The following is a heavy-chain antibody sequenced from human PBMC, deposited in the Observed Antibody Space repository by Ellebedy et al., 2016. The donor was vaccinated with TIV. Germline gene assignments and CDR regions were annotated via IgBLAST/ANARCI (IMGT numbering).Heavy chain of an antibody. V-gene: IGHV4-59*01. CDR1: GGSMSSYY. CDR2: IFDSLRT. J-gene: IGHJ4*02. D-gene: IGHD2-2*01. CDR3: AASESADSDY. Sequence: MPSETLSLTCTVSGGSMSSYYWSWIRQPPGKGLEWIGNIFDSLRTNYNPSLKGRVHISVDTTKNQVSLKMSSVTAADTAVYYCAASESADSDYWGPGTLVTVSS.